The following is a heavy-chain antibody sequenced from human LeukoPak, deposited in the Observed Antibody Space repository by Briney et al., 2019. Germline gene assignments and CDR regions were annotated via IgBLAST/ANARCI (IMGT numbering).Heavy chain of an antibody. V-gene: IGHV3-66*04. J-gene: IGHJ4*02. Sequence: GGSLRLSCAASGFTVSSNFMSWVRQAPGKGLEWVSVIYSGGSTYYADSVKGRFTISRDNAKNTLYLQMNRLRAEDTAVYYCVRHNYGYDYWARELRSPSPQ. CDR3: VRHNYGYDY. CDR1: GFTVSSNF. CDR2: IYSGGST. D-gene: IGHD3-10*01.